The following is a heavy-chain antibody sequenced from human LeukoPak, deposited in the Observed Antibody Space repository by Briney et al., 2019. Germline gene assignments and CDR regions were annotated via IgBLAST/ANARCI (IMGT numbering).Heavy chain of an antibody. CDR2: ISYDGSNK. CDR1: GFTFSSYA. Sequence: GGSLRLSCAASGFTFSSYAMHWVRQAPGKGLEWGAVISYDGSNKYYADSVKGRFTISRDNSKNTLYLQMNSPRAEDTAVYYCARGARQLWAPNDYWGQGSLVTVSS. J-gene: IGHJ4*02. D-gene: IGHD5-18*01. CDR3: ARGARQLWAPNDY. V-gene: IGHV3-30*04.